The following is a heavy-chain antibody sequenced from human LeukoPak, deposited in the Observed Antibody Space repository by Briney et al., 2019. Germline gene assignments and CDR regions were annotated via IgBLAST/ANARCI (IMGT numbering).Heavy chain of an antibody. CDR1: GGSISSYY. D-gene: IGHD3-16*01. CDR2: IYYSGST. J-gene: IGHJ6*03. Sequence: SETLSLTCTVSGGSISSYYWSWIRQPPGKGLEWIGYIYYSGSTNYNPSLKSRVTISVDTSKNQFSLKLSSVTAADTAVYYCARAALRPPYYYYYMDVWGKGTTVTVSS. V-gene: IGHV4-59*01. CDR3: ARAALRPPYYYYYMDV.